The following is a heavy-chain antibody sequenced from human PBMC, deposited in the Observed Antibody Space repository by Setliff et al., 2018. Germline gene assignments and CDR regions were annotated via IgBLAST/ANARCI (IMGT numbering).Heavy chain of an antibody. Sequence: GGSLRLSCVASGFTLSSYAMSWVRQAPGKGLEWVAAVSGSDGRTYHADSVKGRFTISRENSRNTLYLQMNNVRAEDTAIYYCAKGGGDGFWSGYYLDYWGQGTVVTVSS. CDR2: VSGSDGRT. CDR1: GFTLSSYA. D-gene: IGHD3-3*01. CDR3: AKGGGDGFWSGYYLDY. J-gene: IGHJ4*02. V-gene: IGHV3-23*01.